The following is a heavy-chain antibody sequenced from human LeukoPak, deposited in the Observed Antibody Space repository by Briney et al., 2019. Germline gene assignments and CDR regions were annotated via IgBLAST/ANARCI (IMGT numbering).Heavy chain of an antibody. CDR2: IYYSGST. J-gene: IGHJ4*02. V-gene: IGHV4-39*01. D-gene: IGHD5-24*01. CDR1: GGSISSSSYY. Sequence: SETLSLTCTVSGGSISSSSYYWGWIRQPPGKGLEWIGSIYYSGSTYYNPSLKSRVTISVDTSKNQFSLKRSSVTAADTAVYYCATLPPVEMATNGGDYWGQGTLVTVSS. CDR3: ATLPPVEMATNGGDY.